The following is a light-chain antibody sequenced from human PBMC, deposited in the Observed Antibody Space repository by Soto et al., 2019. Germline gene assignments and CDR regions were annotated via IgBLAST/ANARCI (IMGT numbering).Light chain of an antibody. CDR2: EVN. CDR3: SSYTYSTTHV. Sequence: QSVLTQPASVSGSPGQSITISCTGTSSDVGGYNYVSWYQQHPGKAPKLMICEVNNRPSGISNRFSGSKSGNTASLTISGLQAEDAADFYCSSYTYSTTHVFGTGTKVTVL. CDR1: SSDVGGYNY. V-gene: IGLV2-14*01. J-gene: IGLJ1*01.